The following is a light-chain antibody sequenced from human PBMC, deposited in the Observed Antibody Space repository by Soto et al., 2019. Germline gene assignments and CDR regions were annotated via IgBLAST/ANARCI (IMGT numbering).Light chain of an antibody. Sequence: QSALTQPASVSGSPGQSITISCTGTSSDVGGYNYVSWYQQYPGKAPKLMIYEVSNRPSGVFNRFSGSKSGNTASLTISGLQAEDEADYYCSSYTSSTTLVFGGGTKVTVL. CDR2: EVS. CDR1: SSDVGGYNY. CDR3: SSYTSSTTLV. V-gene: IGLV2-14*01. J-gene: IGLJ2*01.